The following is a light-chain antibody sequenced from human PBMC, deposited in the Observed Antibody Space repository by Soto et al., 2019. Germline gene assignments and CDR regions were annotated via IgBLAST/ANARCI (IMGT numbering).Light chain of an antibody. CDR3: QQLHSYPYT. V-gene: IGKV1-9*01. CDR2: DAT. J-gene: IGKJ2*01. Sequence: IQLTQSPSSLSASVGDRVTITCRASQGIRTYLAWYQEKPGKAPNLLIYDATTLQSGVPSRFSGSASGTEFTLTISSLQPEDVATFYCQQLHSYPYTFGQGTKLEIQ. CDR1: QGIRTY.